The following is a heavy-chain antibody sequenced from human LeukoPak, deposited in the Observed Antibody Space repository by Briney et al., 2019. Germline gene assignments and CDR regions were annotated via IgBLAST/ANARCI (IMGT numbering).Heavy chain of an antibody. J-gene: IGHJ6*04. CDR1: GFSFSSYA. D-gene: IGHD5/OR15-5a*01. Sequence: GGSLRLSCAASGFSFSSYAMHWVRQAPGKGLEWVSVISHDGSNKYYADSVKGRFTISRDTTKNTLYLQMYSLRAEDTAVYYCAGGLSPRYYYYYGMDGRVEGRKVTVSS. CDR2: ISHDGSNK. CDR3: AGGLSPRYYYYYGMDG. V-gene: IGHV3-30*04.